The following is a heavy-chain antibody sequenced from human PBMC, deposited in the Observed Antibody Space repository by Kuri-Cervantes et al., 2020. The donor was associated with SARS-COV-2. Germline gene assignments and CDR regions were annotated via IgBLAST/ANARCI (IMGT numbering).Heavy chain of an antibody. J-gene: IGHJ6*02. D-gene: IGHD3-3*01. CDR1: GYTFTSYG. CDR3: ARGRSGYYDYYGMDV. Sequence: SVKVSCKASGYTFTSYGISWVRQAPGQGLEWMGGIIPILGIANYAQKFQGRVTITADKSTSTAYMELSSLRSEDTAVYYCARGRSGYYDYYGMDVWGQGTMVTVSS. CDR2: IIPILGIA. V-gene: IGHV1-69*10.